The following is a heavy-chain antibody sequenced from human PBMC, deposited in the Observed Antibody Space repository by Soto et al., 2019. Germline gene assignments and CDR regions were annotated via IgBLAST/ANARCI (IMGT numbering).Heavy chain of an antibody. CDR1: GFTFSSYW. V-gene: IGHV3-7*01. J-gene: IGHJ4*02. CDR2: INQDGRAK. CDR3: ARDVYGDYTLDY. D-gene: IGHD4-17*01. Sequence: GGSLRLSCAGSGFTFSSYWMSWVRQTPGKGLEWVANINQDGRAKHYVDSVKGRFTISRDNAENSLFLQVNSLRTEDTAVYYCARDVYGDYTLDYWGQGTLVTVSS.